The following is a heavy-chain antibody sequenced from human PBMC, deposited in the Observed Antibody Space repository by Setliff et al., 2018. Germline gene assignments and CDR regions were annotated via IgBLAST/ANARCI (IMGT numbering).Heavy chain of an antibody. D-gene: IGHD1-26*01. V-gene: IGHV4-34*01. CDR3: ARSQSGSYFYYYY. CDR1: GGSFSGYY. Sequence: SETLSLTCAVYGGSFSGYYWSWIRQPPGKGLEWIGEINHSGSTNYYPSLKSRVTISVDTSKNQFSLKLSSVTAADTAVYYCARSQSGSYFYYYYWGQGTPVTVSS. J-gene: IGHJ4*02. CDR2: INHSGST.